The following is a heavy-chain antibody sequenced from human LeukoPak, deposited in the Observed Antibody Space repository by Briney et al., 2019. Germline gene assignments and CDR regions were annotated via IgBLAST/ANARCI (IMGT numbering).Heavy chain of an antibody. D-gene: IGHD2-2*01. J-gene: IGHJ4*02. CDR3: ARGRGCSSTSCDDYFDY. V-gene: IGHV1-18*01. Sequence: ASVKVSCKASGYTFTSYGISWVRQAPGQGLEWMGWISAYNGNTNYAQKLQGRVTMTTDTSTSTAYMELRGLRSDDTAVYYCARGRGCSSTSCDDYFDYWGQGTLVTVSS. CDR2: ISAYNGNT. CDR1: GYTFTSYG.